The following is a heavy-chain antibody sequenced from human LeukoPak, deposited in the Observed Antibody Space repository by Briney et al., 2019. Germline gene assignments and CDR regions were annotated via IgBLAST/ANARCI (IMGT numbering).Heavy chain of an antibody. CDR3: ARGRGDDYVWGSYRRILYYFDY. CDR1: GFTFSSYA. D-gene: IGHD3-16*02. Sequence: PGGSLRLSCAASGFTFSSYAMSWVRQAPGKGLEWVSAISGSGGSTYYADSAKGRFTISRDNAKNSLYLQMNSLRAEDTAVYYCARGRGDDYVWGSYRRILYYFDYWGQGTLVTVSS. CDR2: ISGSGGST. V-gene: IGHV3-23*01. J-gene: IGHJ4*02.